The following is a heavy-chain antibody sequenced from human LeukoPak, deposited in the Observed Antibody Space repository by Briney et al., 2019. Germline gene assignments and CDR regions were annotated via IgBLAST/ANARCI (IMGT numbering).Heavy chain of an antibody. D-gene: IGHD6-13*01. CDR2: ISGSGGST. J-gene: IGHJ4*02. Sequence: GGSLRLSCAASGFTFSSYSMSWVRQAPGKGLEWVSAISGSGGSTYYADSVKGRFTISRDNSKNTLYLQMNSLRAEDTAVYYCAKDQPSRGIAAPQSLYWGQGTLVTVSS. CDR3: AKDQPSRGIAAPQSLY. V-gene: IGHV3-23*01. CDR1: GFTFSSYS.